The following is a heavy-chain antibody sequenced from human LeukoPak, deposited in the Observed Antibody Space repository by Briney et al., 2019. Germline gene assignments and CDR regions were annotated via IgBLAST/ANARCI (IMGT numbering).Heavy chain of an antibody. CDR1: GFTFSTYN. J-gene: IGHJ4*02. CDR2: ITSDSRYM. CDR3: AKDMLAVAGPGAFDY. Sequence: PGGSLRLSCAASGFTFSTYNMNWVRQAPGKGLEWVSSITSDSRYMYYADSVKGRFTISRDNAKNSLYLQMNSLRAEDTALYYCAKDMLAVAGPGAFDYWGQGTLVTVSS. V-gene: IGHV3-21*04. D-gene: IGHD6-19*01.